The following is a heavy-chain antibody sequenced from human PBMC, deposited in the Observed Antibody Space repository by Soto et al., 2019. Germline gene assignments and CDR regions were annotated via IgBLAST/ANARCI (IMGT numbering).Heavy chain of an antibody. D-gene: IGHD2-2*01. J-gene: IGHJ6*02. CDR2: ISAYNGNT. CDR3: ARDTPLGYCSSTSCLGGYYYYGMDV. Sequence: VASVKVSRKASGYTFTSYGISWVRQAPGQGLERMGWISAYNGNTNYAQKLQGRVTMTTDTSTSTAYMELRSLRSDDTAVYYCARDTPLGYCSSTSCLGGYYYYGMDVWGQGTTVTVSS. V-gene: IGHV1-18*04. CDR1: GYTFTSYG.